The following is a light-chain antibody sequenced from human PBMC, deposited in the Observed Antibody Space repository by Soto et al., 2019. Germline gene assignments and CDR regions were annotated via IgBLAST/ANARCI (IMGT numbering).Light chain of an antibody. Sequence: EIVLTQSPVTLSLSPGERATLSCRASQSVTSFLAWYQQKPGQAPRLLIYDVSNRATGIPARFSGSGSGTDFTLTISSLEPEDFAVYYCQQRSNWPLTFGGGTKLEIK. V-gene: IGKV3-11*01. CDR3: QQRSNWPLT. CDR1: QSVTSF. CDR2: DVS. J-gene: IGKJ4*01.